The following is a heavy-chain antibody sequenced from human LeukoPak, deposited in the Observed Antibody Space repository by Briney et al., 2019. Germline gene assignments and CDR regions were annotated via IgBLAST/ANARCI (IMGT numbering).Heavy chain of an antibody. J-gene: IGHJ3*02. CDR3: AGGQDYYDSSRDGFDI. V-gene: IGHV3-53*01. D-gene: IGHD3-22*01. CDR1: GFTVSSNY. Sequence: GGSLRLSCAASGFTVSSNYKSWVRQAPGKGLEWVSVIYSGGSAYYADSVKGRFTISRDNSKNTLYLQMNSLRAEDTAVYYCAGGQDYYDSSRDGFDIWGQGTMVTVSS. CDR2: IYSGGSA.